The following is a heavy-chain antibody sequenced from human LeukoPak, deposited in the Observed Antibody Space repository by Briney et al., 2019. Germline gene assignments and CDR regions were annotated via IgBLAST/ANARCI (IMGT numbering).Heavy chain of an antibody. J-gene: IGHJ6*02. CDR3: ATWAFYHSLDV. D-gene: IGHD1-26*01. CDR1: GFTFDAYA. CDR2: INKDGSAT. V-gene: IGHV3-43*02. Sequence: RESLRLSCEASGFTFDAYAMHWVRQAPGKGLEWVSLINKDGSATYYADSVKGRFTIFRDNSKNSLYLQMNSLRSEDTALYYCATWAFYHSLDVWGQGTTVTVSS.